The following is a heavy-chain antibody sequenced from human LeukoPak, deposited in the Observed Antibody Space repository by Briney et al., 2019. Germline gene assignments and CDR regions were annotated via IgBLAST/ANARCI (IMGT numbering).Heavy chain of an antibody. V-gene: IGHV4-34*01. CDR2: INHSGST. J-gene: IGHJ3*02. Sequence: SETLSLTCAVYGGSLSGYYWSWIRQPPGKGLEWIGEINHSGSTNYNPSLKSRVTISVDTSKNQFSLKLSSVTAADTAVYYCARGTDAFDIWGQGTMVTVSS. CDR1: GGSLSGYY. CDR3: ARGTDAFDI.